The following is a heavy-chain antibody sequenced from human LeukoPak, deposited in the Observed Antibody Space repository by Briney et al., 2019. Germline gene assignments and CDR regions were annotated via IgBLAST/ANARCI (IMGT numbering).Heavy chain of an antibody. Sequence: GASVNVSCKASGCTFSSYAISWVRQAPGQGLEWMGRIIPILGIANYAQKFQGRVTITADKSTSTAYMEMSSLRSEDTAVYYCAGGYSYGHETQQFDYWGQGTLVTVS. CDR1: GCTFSSYA. D-gene: IGHD5-18*01. V-gene: IGHV1-69*04. J-gene: IGHJ4*02. CDR2: IIPILGIA. CDR3: AGGYSYGHETQQFDY.